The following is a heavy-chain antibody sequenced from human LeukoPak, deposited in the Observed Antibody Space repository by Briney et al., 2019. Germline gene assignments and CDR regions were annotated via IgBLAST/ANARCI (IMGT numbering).Heavy chain of an antibody. CDR3: AKDQFIGSGWDY. CDR2: ISGSGGST. V-gene: IGHV3-23*01. Sequence: TGGSLRLSCAASGFTFSSYAISWVRQAPGKGLEWVSAISGSGGSTYYADSVKGRFTISRDNSKNTLYLQMNSLRAEDTAVYYCAKDQFIGSGWDYWGQGTLVTVSS. CDR1: GFTFSSYA. D-gene: IGHD6-19*01. J-gene: IGHJ4*02.